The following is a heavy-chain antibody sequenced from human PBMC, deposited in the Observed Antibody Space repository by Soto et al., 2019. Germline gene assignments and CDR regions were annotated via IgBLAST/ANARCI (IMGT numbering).Heavy chain of an antibody. CDR3: ACDAKLTSVTFSVS. J-gene: IGHJ5*02. Sequence: GGSLRLSCAASGFTLSGHYMDWVRQAPGKGLEWVGRTRNKANGYTTEYAASVKGRFTISRDVSKNSLYLQMNSLITEDTAVYYCACDAKLTSVTFSVSWGQGTPVSVS. CDR1: GFTLSGHY. CDR2: TRNKANGYTT. V-gene: IGHV3-72*01. D-gene: IGHD4-17*01.